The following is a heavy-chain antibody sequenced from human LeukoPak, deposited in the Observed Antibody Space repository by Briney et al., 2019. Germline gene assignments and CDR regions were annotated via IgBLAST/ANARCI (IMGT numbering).Heavy chain of an antibody. V-gene: IGHV3-30*02. CDR1: GFTFSRYG. D-gene: IGHD6-19*01. CDR2: IRFDGSDK. CDR3: AKIGAVAGNFDY. J-gene: IGHJ4*02. Sequence: GGSLRLSCAASGFTFSRYGMHWVRQAPGKGLEWVAFIRFDGSDKYHADSVKGRFTISRDNSKNTVYLQMNSLRVEDTALYYCAKIGAVAGNFDYWGQGPLVTVSS.